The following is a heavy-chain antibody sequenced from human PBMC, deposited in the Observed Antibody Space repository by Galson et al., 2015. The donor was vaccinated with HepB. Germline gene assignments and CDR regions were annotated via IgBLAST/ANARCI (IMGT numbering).Heavy chain of an antibody. CDR1: GFTFSIFA. J-gene: IGHJ4*02. CDR2: INTSGAGT. V-gene: IGHV3-23*01. Sequence: SLRLSCATSGFTFSIFAMTWVRQAPGKGLEWVSTINTSGAGTYYVDSVKGRFTISRDNSKNTLYLQMNSLRAEDTAGYYCATVHSNYVVYWGQGTLVTVSS. CDR3: ATVHSNYVVY. D-gene: IGHD4-11*01.